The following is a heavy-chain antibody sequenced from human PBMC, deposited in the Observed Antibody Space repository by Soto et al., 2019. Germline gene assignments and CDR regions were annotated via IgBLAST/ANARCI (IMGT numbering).Heavy chain of an antibody. CDR2: IYRDDDN. CDR3: AVLIEFRSSSFFDY. J-gene: IGHJ4*02. V-gene: IGHV2-5*02. Sequence: SGPTLVNPTQTLTLTCTFSGFSLSTSGVGVGWIRQPPGKALEWLALIYRDDDNRYSPSLQSRLTITKDTSKNQVVLTMTNMDPVDTATYYCAVLIEFRSSSFFDYWGQGTLVTVSS. CDR1: GFSLSTSGVG. D-gene: IGHD6-6*01.